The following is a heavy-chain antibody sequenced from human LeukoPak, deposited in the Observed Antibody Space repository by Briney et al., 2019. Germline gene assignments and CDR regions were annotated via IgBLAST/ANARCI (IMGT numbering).Heavy chain of an antibody. CDR2: MNPNSGNT. D-gene: IGHD3-22*01. CDR3: ARGLPQDYYDSSGYYSGGGFDI. V-gene: IGHV1-8*03. Sequence: ASVKVSCKASGYTFTRYDINWVRQATGQGLEWMGWMNPNSGNTGYAQKFQGRVTITRNTSISTAYMELSSLRSEDTAVYYCARGLPQDYYDSSGYYSGGGFDIWGQGTMVTVSS. J-gene: IGHJ3*02. CDR1: GYTFTRYD.